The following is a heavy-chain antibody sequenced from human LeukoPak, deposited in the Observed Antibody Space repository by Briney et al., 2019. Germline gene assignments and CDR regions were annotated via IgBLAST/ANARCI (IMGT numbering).Heavy chain of an antibody. V-gene: IGHV4-59*08. D-gene: IGHD5-18*01. J-gene: IGHJ4*02. CDR1: GGSISSYY. CDR2: IYYSGST. Sequence: PSETLSLTCTVSGGSISSYYWSWIRQPPGKGLEWIGHIYYSGSTNYNPSLKSRVTISIDTSKNQFSLRLSSVTAADTAVYYCARGAGYSYGRVYFDYWGQGTLVTVSS. CDR3: ARGAGYSYGRVYFDY.